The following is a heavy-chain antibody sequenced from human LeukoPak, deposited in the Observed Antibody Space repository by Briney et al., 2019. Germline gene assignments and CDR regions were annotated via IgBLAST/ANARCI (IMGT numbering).Heavy chain of an antibody. CDR1: GASVTSHH. D-gene: IGHD3-22*01. V-gene: IGHV4-4*07. J-gene: IGHJ4*02. CDR3: TRDESSRDDSGGYHF. CDR2: VHFSGGT. Sequence: SETLSLTRAVSGASVTSHHWAWIRQPAGKGLEWVGRVHFSGGTNYNPSLRSRVAVSLDRSKNELSLTLRSVSAADTAVYYCTRDESSRDDSGGYHFWGRGVLVTVSS.